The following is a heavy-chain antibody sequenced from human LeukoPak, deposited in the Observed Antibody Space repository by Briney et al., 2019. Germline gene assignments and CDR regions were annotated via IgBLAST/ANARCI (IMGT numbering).Heavy chain of an antibody. CDR3: AKIKTPYGDSYGDSVRFPSDY. CDR1: GFTFSSYA. J-gene: IGHJ4*02. Sequence: TGGSLRLSCAASGFTFSSYAMTWVRQAPGKGLECVSAISGSGGGSHYADSVKGRFTISRDNSKNTLYLQMNSLRAEDTALYYCAKIKTPYGDSYGDSVRFPSDYWGQGTLVTVSS. D-gene: IGHD4-17*01. CDR2: ISGSGGGS. V-gene: IGHV3-23*01.